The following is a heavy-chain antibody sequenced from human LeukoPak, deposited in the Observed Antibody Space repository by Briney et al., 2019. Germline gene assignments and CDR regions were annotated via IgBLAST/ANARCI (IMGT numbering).Heavy chain of an antibody. V-gene: IGHV1-46*01. CDR1: GYTFTSYY. D-gene: IGHD6-13*01. J-gene: IGHJ4*02. CDR3: AREERYSSSWYMYYFDY. CDR2: INPSGGST. Sequence: ASVKVSCKGPGYTFTSYYMHWVRQAPGQGLEWMGIINPSGGSTSYAQKFQVRVTITRDRSPSTVYMELSSLRSEDTGVYYCAREERYSSSWYMYYFDYWGQGTLVTVSS.